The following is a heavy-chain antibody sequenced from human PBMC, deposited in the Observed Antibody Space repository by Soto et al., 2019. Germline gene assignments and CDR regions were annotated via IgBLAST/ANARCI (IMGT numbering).Heavy chain of an antibody. Sequence: LRLSCVTSGLPSSGFEMNWVRQAPGKGLEWVSYISASSSYIYYADSVKGRFTISRDNAKNSLYLQMNSLRAEDTAVYYCARGPYCSGGSCYPFDPWGQGTLVTVSS. CDR1: GLPSSGFE. CDR3: ARGPYCSGGSCYPFDP. D-gene: IGHD2-15*01. CDR2: ISASSSYI. V-gene: IGHV3-21*05. J-gene: IGHJ5*02.